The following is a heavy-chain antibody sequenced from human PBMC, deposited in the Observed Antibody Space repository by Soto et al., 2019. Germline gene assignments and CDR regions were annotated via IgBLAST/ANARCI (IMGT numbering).Heavy chain of an antibody. Sequence: GGSLRLSCTASGFTFGDYAMSWFRQAPGKGLEWLGFIRSKAYGGTTEYAASVKGRFTISRDDSKSIAYLQMNSLKTEDTAVYYCTRVPNSSGWYGWFDPWGQGTLVTVSS. D-gene: IGHD6-19*01. CDR1: GFTFGDYA. J-gene: IGHJ5*02. CDR2: IRSKAYGGTT. V-gene: IGHV3-49*03. CDR3: TRVPNSSGWYGWFDP.